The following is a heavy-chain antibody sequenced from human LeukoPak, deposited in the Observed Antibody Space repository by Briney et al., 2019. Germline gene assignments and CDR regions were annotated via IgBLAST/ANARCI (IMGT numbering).Heavy chain of an antibody. Sequence: GGSLRLSCAASGFTLSSYEMNWVRQAPGEGLEWVSYIISSVSTIYYADSVKGRFTISRDNAKNSLYLQMNSLRAEDTAVYYCARGRETWIWECGEFDYWGQGTLVTVSS. CDR1: GFTLSSYE. CDR3: ARGRETWIWECGEFDY. J-gene: IGHJ4*02. CDR2: IISSVSTI. V-gene: IGHV3-48*03. D-gene: IGHD5-12*01.